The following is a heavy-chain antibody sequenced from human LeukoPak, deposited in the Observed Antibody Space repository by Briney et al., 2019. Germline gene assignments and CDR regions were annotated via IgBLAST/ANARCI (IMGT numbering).Heavy chain of an antibody. V-gene: IGHV3-30*18. CDR1: GFTFSSYG. CDR3: AKDPFDY. CDR2: ISYDGSNK. J-gene: IGHJ4*02. Sequence: PGRSPRLSCAASGFTFSSYGMHWVRQAPGKGLEWVAVISYDGSNKYYADSVKGRFTISRDNSKNTLYLQMNSLRAEDTAVYYCAKDPFDYWGQGTLVTVSS.